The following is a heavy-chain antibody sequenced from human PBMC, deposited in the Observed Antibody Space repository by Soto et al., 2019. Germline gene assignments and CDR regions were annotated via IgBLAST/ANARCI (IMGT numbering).Heavy chain of an antibody. V-gene: IGHV3-9*01. CDR2: ISWNSGSI. Sequence: EVQLVESGGGLVQPGRSLRLSCAASGFTFDDYAMHWVRQAPGKGLEWGSGISWNSGSIGYADSVKGRFTISRDNNKNSLYMKMKSLRAEDTALYCCAHDVGFSIGECEFGPWGPGTLVTVSS. CDR3: AHDVGFSIGECEFGP. CDR1: GFTFDDYA. D-gene: IGHD3-10*01. J-gene: IGHJ5*02.